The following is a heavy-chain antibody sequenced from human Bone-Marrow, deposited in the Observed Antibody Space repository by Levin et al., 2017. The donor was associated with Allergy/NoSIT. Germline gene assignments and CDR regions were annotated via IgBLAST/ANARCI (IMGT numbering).Heavy chain of an antibody. Sequence: GGSLRLSCAASGFTFSSFSMNWVRQTPGKGLEWIAYITSSSGTISYADSVKGRFTISRDNAKNTLYLQLNGLRAEDTAVYYCARAGPDWRIDSWGPGTLVTVSS. CDR1: GFTFSSFS. V-gene: IGHV3-48*04. CDR3: ARAGPDWRIDS. J-gene: IGHJ4*02. CDR2: ITSSSGTI. D-gene: IGHD3-9*01.